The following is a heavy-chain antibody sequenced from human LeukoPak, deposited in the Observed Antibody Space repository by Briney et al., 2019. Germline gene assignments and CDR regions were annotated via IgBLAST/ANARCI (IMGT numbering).Heavy chain of an antibody. CDR1: GFTVSTNC. CDR2: FYSGINT. CDR3: ARDGGSGTYYLNYYHYGLDV. V-gene: IGHV3-66*01. Sequence: GSRRLSCAASGFTVSTNCMSWVSQAPGKGLEWVSFFYSGINTYYADSVKGRFTISRHTSKNTLYLEMNNLRAEDTAVYYCARDGGSGTYYLNYYHYGLDVGGPETGDTVSS. J-gene: IGHJ6*02. D-gene: IGHD3-10*01.